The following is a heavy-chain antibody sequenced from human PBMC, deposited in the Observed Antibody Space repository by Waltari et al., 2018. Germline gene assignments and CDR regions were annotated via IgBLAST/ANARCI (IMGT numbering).Heavy chain of an antibody. CDR3: VKYSGFDYFFDY. CDR1: GFIFGNCN. J-gene: IGHJ4*02. D-gene: IGHD5-12*01. Sequence: QFQLVESGGGVVQPGRSLRLSCAASGFIFGNCNMHWVRQTPGQGLQWVAAMSHDGRNKDYADAVKSRFTVSRDNSNNTLYLQINSLRADDTGIYFCVKYSGFDYFFDYWGQGTLVTVSS. CDR2: MSHDGRNK. V-gene: IGHV3-30*18.